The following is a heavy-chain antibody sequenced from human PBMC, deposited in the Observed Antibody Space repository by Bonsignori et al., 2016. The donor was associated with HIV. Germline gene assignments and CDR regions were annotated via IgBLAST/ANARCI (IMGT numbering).Heavy chain of an antibody. D-gene: IGHD5-18*01. CDR1: GGSISSSNSY. J-gene: IGHJ4*02. CDR2: MYYSGTT. V-gene: IGHV4-39*07. CDR3: ARALDTGMAVWCFDS. Sequence: SETLSLTCTVSGGSISSSNSYWGWIRQPPGKDLEWIGSMYYSGTTYYSPSLRSRVTMSVSTSKNQFSLNLSSVAATDTAVYYCARALDTGMAVWCFDSWGQGTPVTVSS.